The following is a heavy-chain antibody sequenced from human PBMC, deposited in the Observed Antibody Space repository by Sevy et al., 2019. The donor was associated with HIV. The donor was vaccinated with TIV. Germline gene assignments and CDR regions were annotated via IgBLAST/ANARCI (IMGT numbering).Heavy chain of an antibody. CDR2: ISYDGSNK. Sequence: GGSLRLSCAASGFTFSSYAMHWVRQAPGKGLEWVAVISYDGSNKYCADSVKGRFTISRDNSKNTLYLQMNSLRAEDTAVYYCARAGYSSGWHDAFDIWGQGTMVTVSS. J-gene: IGHJ3*02. CDR1: GFTFSSYA. CDR3: ARAGYSSGWHDAFDI. D-gene: IGHD6-19*01. V-gene: IGHV3-30-3*01.